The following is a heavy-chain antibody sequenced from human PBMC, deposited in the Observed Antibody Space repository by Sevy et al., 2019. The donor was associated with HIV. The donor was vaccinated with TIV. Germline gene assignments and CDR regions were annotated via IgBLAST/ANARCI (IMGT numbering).Heavy chain of an antibody. D-gene: IGHD3-9*01. Sequence: GGSLRLSCAASGFTFSSYGMHWVRQAPGKGLEWVAVIWYDGSNKYYADSVKGRFTISRDNSKNTLYLQMNSLRAEDTAVYYCARETPFITISFYGMDVWGQGTTVTVSS. J-gene: IGHJ6*02. CDR3: ARETPFITISFYGMDV. CDR1: GFTFSSYG. V-gene: IGHV3-33*01. CDR2: IWYDGSNK.